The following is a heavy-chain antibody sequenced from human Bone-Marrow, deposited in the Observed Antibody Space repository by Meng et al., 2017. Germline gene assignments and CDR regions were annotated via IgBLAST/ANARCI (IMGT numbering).Heavy chain of an antibody. CDR3: ARDLPYASGAGGFDP. D-gene: IGHD3-10*01. J-gene: IGHJ5*02. CDR2: IYHSGTT. CDR1: GGSFSSGGYS. Sequence: QLQLQESGSGLVKPSQTLSRTYPVYGGSFSSGGYSWSWIRQPPGKGLEWIGYIYHSGTTYYNPSLKSRVTISVDRSKNQFSLKLTSVTAADTAVYYCARDLPYASGAGGFDPWGQGTLVTVSS. V-gene: IGHV4-30-2*01.